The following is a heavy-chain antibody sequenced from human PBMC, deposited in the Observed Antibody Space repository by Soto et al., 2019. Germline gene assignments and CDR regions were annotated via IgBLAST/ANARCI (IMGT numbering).Heavy chain of an antibody. D-gene: IGHD4-17*01. Sequence: QVQLVQSGAEVKKPGASVKVSCKASGYTFTSYYMHWVRQAPGQGLEWMGIINPSGGSTSYAHKFQGRVPMTRDTFTSTGYLELSSLRSEDTAVYYCARGGSYGDYVDYGGQGTLVTVSS. J-gene: IGHJ4*02. CDR1: GYTFTSYY. CDR3: ARGGSYGDYVDY. V-gene: IGHV1-46*01. CDR2: INPSGGST.